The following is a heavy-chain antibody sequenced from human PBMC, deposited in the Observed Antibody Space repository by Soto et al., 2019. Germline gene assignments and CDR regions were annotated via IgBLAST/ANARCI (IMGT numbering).Heavy chain of an antibody. J-gene: IGHJ4*02. CDR1: GYTFTSYG. CDR3: ARIGYSEWWESGNFDY. D-gene: IGHD2-15*01. V-gene: IGHV1-18*01. CDR2: ISAYNGNT. Sequence: ASVKVSCKASGYTFTSYGISWVRQAPGQGLEWMGWISAYNGNTNYAQKLQGRVTMTTDTSTSTAYMELRSLRSDDTAVYYCARIGYSEWWESGNFDYWGQGTLVTVSS.